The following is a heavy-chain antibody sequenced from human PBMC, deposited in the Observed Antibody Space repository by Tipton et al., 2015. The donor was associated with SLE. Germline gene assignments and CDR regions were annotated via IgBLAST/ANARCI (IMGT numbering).Heavy chain of an antibody. CDR2: IYPGDSDT. V-gene: IGHV5-51*01. CDR3: ARQRVPITIFGVVIILDAFDI. Sequence: VQLVQSGAEVKKPGESLKISCKGSGYSFTSYWIGWVRQMPGKGLEWMGIIYPGDSDTRYSPSFQGQVTISADKSISTAYLQWSSLKASDTAMYYCARQRVPITIFGVVIILDAFDIWGQGTMVTVSS. J-gene: IGHJ3*02. D-gene: IGHD3-3*01. CDR1: GYSFTSYW.